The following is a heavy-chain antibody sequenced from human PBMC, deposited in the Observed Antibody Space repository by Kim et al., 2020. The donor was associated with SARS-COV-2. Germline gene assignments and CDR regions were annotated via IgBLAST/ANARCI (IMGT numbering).Heavy chain of an antibody. CDR1: GFTFSSYS. Sequence: GGSLRLSCAASGFTFSSYSMNWVRQAPGKGLEWVSSISSSSSYIYYADSVKGRFTISRDNAKNSLYLQMNSLRAEDTAVYYCARERSVVSSSAWFDPWGQGTLVTVSS. D-gene: IGHD6-6*01. J-gene: IGHJ5*02. CDR2: ISSSSSYI. V-gene: IGHV3-21*01. CDR3: ARERSVVSSSAWFDP.